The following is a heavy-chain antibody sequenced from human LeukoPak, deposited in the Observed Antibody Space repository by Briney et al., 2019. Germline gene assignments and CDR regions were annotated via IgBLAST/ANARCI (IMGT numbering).Heavy chain of an antibody. V-gene: IGHV4-28*03. D-gene: IGHD2-2*01. CDR3: AREGRYCSSTSCYGPAFDI. CDR1: GYSISSSNW. J-gene: IGHJ3*02. Sequence: SETLSLTCAVSGYSISSSNWWGWIRQPPGKGLEWIGYIYYSGRTYYNPSLKSRVTMSVDTSKNQFSLKLSSVTAMDTAVYYCAREGRYCSSTSCYGPAFDIWGQGTMVTVSS. CDR2: IYYSGRT.